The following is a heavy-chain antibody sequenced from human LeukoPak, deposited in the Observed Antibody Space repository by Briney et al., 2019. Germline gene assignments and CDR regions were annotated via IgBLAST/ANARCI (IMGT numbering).Heavy chain of an antibody. CDR2: ISGSGGST. CDR3: AKALSGDYEHWFDP. J-gene: IGHJ5*02. D-gene: IGHD4-17*01. V-gene: IGHV3-23*01. Sequence: PGGSLRLSCAASGFTFSSYAMSWVRQAPGKGLEWVSAISGSGGSTYYADSVKGWFTISRDNSKNTLYLQMNSLRAEDTAVYYCAKALSGDYEHWFDPWGQGTLVTVSS. CDR1: GFTFSSYA.